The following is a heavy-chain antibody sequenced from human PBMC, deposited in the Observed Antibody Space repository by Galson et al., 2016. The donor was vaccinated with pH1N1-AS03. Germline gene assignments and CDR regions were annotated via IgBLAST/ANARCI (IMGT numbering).Heavy chain of an antibody. CDR1: GFTFSSHD. Sequence: SLRLSCAGAGFTFSSHDMYWVRQPPGKGLEWVSASGTAGDTYYAGSVKGRFTISRENAKNSLYLQMNSLRAGDMAVYYCARRKEGYFYGMDVWGQGTTVTVSS. V-gene: IGHV3-13*01. J-gene: IGHJ6*02. CDR2: SGTAGDT. CDR3: ARRKEGYFYGMDV.